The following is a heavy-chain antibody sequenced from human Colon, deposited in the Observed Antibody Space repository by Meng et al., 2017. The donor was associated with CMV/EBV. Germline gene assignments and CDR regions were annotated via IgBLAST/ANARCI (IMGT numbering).Heavy chain of an antibody. CDR3: AREDLWELGAFDI. J-gene: IGHJ3*02. CDR1: GFTFSNYF. CDR2: MSSSDGST. D-gene: IGHD1-26*01. Sequence: GGSLRLSCEASGFTFSNYFMSWIRQAPGKGLEWVSCMSSSDGSTYYTESVRGRFTISRDNARKSLYLEMNNLRAEDTAVYYCAREDLWELGAFDIWGQGTMVTVSS. V-gene: IGHV3-11*04.